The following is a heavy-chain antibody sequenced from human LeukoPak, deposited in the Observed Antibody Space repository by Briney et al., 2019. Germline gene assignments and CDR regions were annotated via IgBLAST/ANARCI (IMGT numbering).Heavy chain of an antibody. CDR3: ARDRDSSGYYSHFDY. V-gene: IGHV3-69-1*01. Sequence: GGSLRLSCAASGFTFSEYYMSWIRQAPGKGLEWVSSISSSSYIYYADSVKGRFTISRDNAKNSLYLQMNSLRAEDTAVYYCARDRDSSGYYSHFDYWGQGTLVTVSS. CDR1: GFTFSEYY. CDR2: ISSSSYI. J-gene: IGHJ4*02. D-gene: IGHD3-22*01.